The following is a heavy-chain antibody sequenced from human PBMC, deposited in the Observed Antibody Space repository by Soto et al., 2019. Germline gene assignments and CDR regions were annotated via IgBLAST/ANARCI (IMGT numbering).Heavy chain of an antibody. CDR3: ARSVDYDSSGYFAFDY. Sequence: ASVKVSCKASGYTFTGYYMHWVRQAPGQGLEWMGWINPNSGGTNYAQKFQGWVTMTRDTSISTAYMELSRLRSDDTAVYYCARSVDYDSSGYFAFDYCGQGTLVTVSS. D-gene: IGHD3-22*01. CDR1: GYTFTGYY. V-gene: IGHV1-2*04. CDR2: INPNSGGT. J-gene: IGHJ4*02.